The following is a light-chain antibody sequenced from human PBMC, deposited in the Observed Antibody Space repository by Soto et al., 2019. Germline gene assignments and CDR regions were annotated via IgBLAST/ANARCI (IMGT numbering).Light chain of an antibody. V-gene: IGKV3-20*01. CDR1: QGVSSSS. Sequence: EIVLTQSPGTLSLSPGERATLSCRASQGVSSSSLAWYQQKPGQAPRLLIYGASSRATGIPDRFSGSGSGTDFTLTISRLEPEDFAVYYCQQYGSSPFTFGPGTKVDIK. CDR2: GAS. CDR3: QQYGSSPFT. J-gene: IGKJ3*01.